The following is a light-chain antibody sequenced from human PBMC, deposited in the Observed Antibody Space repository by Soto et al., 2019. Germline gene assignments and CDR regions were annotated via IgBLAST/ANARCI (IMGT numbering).Light chain of an antibody. CDR1: SSDVGAYDY. Sequence: QSVLTQPRSVSESPGQSVTISCTGTSSDVGAYDYVSWYQQHPGKAPQLMIYDVTKRPSGVPHRFSGSRSGNTASLTISGLQAEDDADYYCCSYAGSYTWVFGGGTQLT. CDR2: DVT. CDR3: CSYAGSYTWV. V-gene: IGLV2-11*01. J-gene: IGLJ2*01.